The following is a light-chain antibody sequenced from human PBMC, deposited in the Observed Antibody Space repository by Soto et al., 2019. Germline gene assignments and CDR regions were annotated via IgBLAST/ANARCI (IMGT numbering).Light chain of an antibody. CDR3: KSYAGSNTYV. Sequence: QSALAQPASVSGAPGQSITISCTGTNSDVNYVSWHQQHPGKAPKLMIYEVINRSSGVSTRFSGSKSGNTASLTISGLQAEDEADYFCKSYAGSNTYVFGSGTKVTVL. J-gene: IGLJ1*01. CDR1: NSDVNY. V-gene: IGLV2-14*01. CDR2: EVI.